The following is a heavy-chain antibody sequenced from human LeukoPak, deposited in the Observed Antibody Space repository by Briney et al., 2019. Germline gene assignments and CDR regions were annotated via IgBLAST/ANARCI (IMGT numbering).Heavy chain of an antibody. CDR1: GYTFTSYG. V-gene: IGHV1-18*01. CDR2: ISAYNGNT. J-gene: IGHJ5*02. D-gene: IGHD2-15*01. CDR3: ARDSVVVVAASDWFDP. Sequence: ASVKFSCKASGYTFTSYGISWVRQAPGQGLEWMGWISAYNGNTNYAQKLQGRVTMTTDTSTSTAYMELRSLRSDDTAVYYCARDSVVVVAASDWFDPWGQGTLVTVSS.